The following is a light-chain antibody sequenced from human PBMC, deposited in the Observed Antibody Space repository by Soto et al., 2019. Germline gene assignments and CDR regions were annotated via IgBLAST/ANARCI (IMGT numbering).Light chain of an antibody. V-gene: IGLV1-47*01. Sequence: VLTQPPSASGTPGQGVTISCSGSTSNIGSNYVYWYQQLPGTAPKLLIYRNNQRPSGVPDRFSGSKSGTSASLAISGLRSDDEADYFCATWDDSLNGFYVFGTGTKGTVL. J-gene: IGLJ1*01. CDR2: RNN. CDR3: ATWDDSLNGFYV. CDR1: TSNIGSNY.